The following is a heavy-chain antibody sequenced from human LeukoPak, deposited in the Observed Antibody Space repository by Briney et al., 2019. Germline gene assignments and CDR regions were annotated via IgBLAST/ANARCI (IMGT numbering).Heavy chain of an antibody. Sequence: GGSLRLSCAASGFTFDDYGMSWVRQAPGKGLERVSGINWNGGSTGYADSVKGRFTISRDNAKNSLYLQMNSLRAEDTALYYCARAFSGLRLGELGYWGQGTLVTVSS. CDR2: INWNGGST. D-gene: IGHD3-16*01. CDR3: ARAFSGLRLGELGY. CDR1: GFTFDDYG. V-gene: IGHV3-20*04. J-gene: IGHJ4*02.